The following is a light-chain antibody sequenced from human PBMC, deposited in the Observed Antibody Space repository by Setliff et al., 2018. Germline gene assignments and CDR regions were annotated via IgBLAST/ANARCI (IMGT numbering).Light chain of an antibody. V-gene: IGLV2-14*03. J-gene: IGLJ1*01. Sequence: QSALAQPASMSGSPGQSITTACTGSSSDVGGYDYVSWYQHHPGRAPKFIIYDVRYRPSGVSNRFSGSKSGNTASLTISGLQAEDEADYYCFSYASSGSYVFGTGTKVTVL. CDR3: FSYASSGSYV. CDR2: DVR. CDR1: SSDVGGYDY.